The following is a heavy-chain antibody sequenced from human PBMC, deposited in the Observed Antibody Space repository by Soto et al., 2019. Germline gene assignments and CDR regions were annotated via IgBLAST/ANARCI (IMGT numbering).Heavy chain of an antibody. CDR3: ARSFGVVTLDAFDI. CDR1: GFTVSSNY. V-gene: IGHV3-66*01. D-gene: IGHD3-3*01. Sequence: GGSLRLSCAASGFTVSSNYMSWVRQAPGKGLEWVSVIYSGGSTYYADSVKGRFTISRDNSKNTLYLQMNSLRAEDTAVYYCARSFGVVTLDAFDIWGQGTMVTVSS. J-gene: IGHJ3*02. CDR2: IYSGGST.